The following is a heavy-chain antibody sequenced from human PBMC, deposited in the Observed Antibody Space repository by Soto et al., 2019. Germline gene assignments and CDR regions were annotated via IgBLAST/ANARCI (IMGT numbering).Heavy chain of an antibody. J-gene: IGHJ4*02. CDR3: ARERPNYGDLAY. V-gene: IGHV4-59*10. Sequence: QVQLQQWGAGLLKPSETLSLTCAVYGGSFSGYYWSWIRQPPGKGLEWIGRIYSNGMNNYSPSLKSRVTMSVDTSRNQFSLKLSSVTAADTAVYYCARERPNYGDLAYWGQGTLVTVSS. CDR1: GGSFSGYY. CDR2: IYSNGMN. D-gene: IGHD4-17*01.